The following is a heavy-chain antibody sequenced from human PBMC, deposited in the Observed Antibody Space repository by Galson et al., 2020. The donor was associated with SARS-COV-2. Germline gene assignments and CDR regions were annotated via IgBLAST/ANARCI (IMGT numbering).Heavy chain of an antibody. CDR3: ASGCSSTSCYTGDAFDI. CDR2: ISYDGSNK. D-gene: IGHD2-2*02. Sequence: GGSLRLSCAASGFTFSSYAMHWVRQAPGKGLEWVAVISYDGSNKYYADSVKGRFTISRDNSKNTLYLQMNSLGAEDTAVYYCASGCSSTSCYTGDAFDIWGQGTMVTVSS. CDR1: GFTFSSYA. J-gene: IGHJ3*02. V-gene: IGHV3-30*04.